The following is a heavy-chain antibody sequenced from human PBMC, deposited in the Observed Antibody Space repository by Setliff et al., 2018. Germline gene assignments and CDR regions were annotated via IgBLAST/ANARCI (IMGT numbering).Heavy chain of an antibody. V-gene: IGHV4-59*01. CDR2: IYYSGNT. CDR1: GGSIRNYY. D-gene: IGHD3-3*01. CDR3: ARGYYNFLSGYYTPYYFDY. Sequence: SETLSLTCTVSGGSIRNYYWSWIRQPPGKGLEWIGYIYYSGNTNYNPSLKSRVTISVDTSKNQFSLKLSSVTAADTAVYFCARGYYNFLSGYYTPYYFDYWGQGTLITVSS. J-gene: IGHJ4*02.